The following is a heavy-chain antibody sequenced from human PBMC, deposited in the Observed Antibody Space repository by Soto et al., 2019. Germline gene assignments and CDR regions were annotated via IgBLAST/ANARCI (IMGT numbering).Heavy chain of an antibody. CDR2: IMPVFRRP. J-gene: IGHJ6*02. V-gene: IGHV1-69*12. CDR3: ARDKDRLQLGGNYYFILDV. D-gene: IGHD1-1*01. Sequence: QVQLVQSGAEVKKPGSSVKVSCKASGGTFRTSAISWVRQAPGQGLEWVGGIMPVFRRPKYAQNFQDRVTITADESTITAYMELNSLRSDDTADYYCARDKDRLQLGGNYYFILDVWGQGTAVTVSS. CDR1: GGTFRTSA.